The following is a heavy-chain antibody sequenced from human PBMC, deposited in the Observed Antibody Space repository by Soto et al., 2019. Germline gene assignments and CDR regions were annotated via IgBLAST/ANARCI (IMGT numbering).Heavy chain of an antibody. D-gene: IGHD3-9*01. Sequence: SETLSLTCTVSGGSISSGGYYWSWIRQHPGKGLEWIGYIYYSGSTYYNPSLKSRVTISVDTSKNQFSLKLSSVTAADTAVYYCARDYRLRYFDKLPKPKPKSRDLTYYMDVWGKGTTVTVSS. J-gene: IGHJ6*03. CDR1: GGSISSGGYY. CDR2: IYYSGST. CDR3: ARDYRLRYFDKLPKPKPKSRDLTYYMDV. V-gene: IGHV4-31*03.